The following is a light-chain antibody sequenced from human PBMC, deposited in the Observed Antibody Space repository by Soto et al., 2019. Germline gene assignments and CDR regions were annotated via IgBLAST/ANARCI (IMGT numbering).Light chain of an antibody. J-gene: IGKJ2*01. CDR2: GAS. Sequence: EIVMTQSPATLSVSPGERATLSCRASQTVSTDLTWYQQKPGQAPRLLIYGASTRAAGIPARFSGSGSGTEFTLTISRLESEDFGVYFCQQYNNSPQYTFGQGTKVDIK. CDR3: QQYNNSPQYT. V-gene: IGKV3-15*01. CDR1: QTVSTD.